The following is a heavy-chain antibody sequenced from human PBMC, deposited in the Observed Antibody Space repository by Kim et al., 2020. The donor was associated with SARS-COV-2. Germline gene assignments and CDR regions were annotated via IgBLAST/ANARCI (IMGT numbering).Heavy chain of an antibody. CDR2: IIPIFGTA. CDR1: GGTFSSYA. V-gene: IGHV1-69*13. Sequence: SVKVSCKASGGTFSSYAISWVRQAPGQGLEWMGGIIPIFGTANYAQKFQGRVTITADESTSTAYMELSSLRSEDTAVYYCARPLRERGYDFWSGYDKNGMDVWGQGTTVTVSS. CDR3: ARPLRERGYDFWSGYDKNGMDV. J-gene: IGHJ6*02. D-gene: IGHD3-3*01.